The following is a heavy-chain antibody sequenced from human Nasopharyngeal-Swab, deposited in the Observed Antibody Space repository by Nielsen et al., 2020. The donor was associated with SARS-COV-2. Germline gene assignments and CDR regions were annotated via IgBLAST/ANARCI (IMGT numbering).Heavy chain of an antibody. CDR1: GGSISSSNW. CDR3: ARFYGSSGWYLVSAFDI. Sequence: SETLSLTCAVSGGSISSSNWWSWVRQPPGKGLEWIGEIYHSGSTNYNPSLKSRVTISVDKSKNQFSLKLSSVTAADTAVYYCARFYGSSGWYLVSAFDIWGQGTMVTVSS. D-gene: IGHD6-19*01. V-gene: IGHV4-4*02. CDR2: IYHSGST. J-gene: IGHJ3*02.